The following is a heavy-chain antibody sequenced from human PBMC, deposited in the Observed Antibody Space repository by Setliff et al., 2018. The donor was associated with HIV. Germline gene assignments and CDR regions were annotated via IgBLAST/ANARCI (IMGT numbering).Heavy chain of an antibody. J-gene: IGHJ2*01. CDR3: ARYGSDWFFDL. CDR1: GYTFTTFG. V-gene: IGHV7-4-1*01. D-gene: IGHD4-17*01. Sequence: GASVKVSCKASGYTFTTFGLSWVRQAPGQGPEWMGWINTETGTPMYAQGFTGRFVFSLDTSISTAYLQIDSLNVEDTAVYYCARYGSDWFFDLWGRGTLVTVSS. CDR2: INTETGTP.